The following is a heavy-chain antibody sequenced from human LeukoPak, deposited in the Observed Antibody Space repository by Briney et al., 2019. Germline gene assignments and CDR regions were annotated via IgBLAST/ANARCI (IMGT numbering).Heavy chain of an antibody. D-gene: IGHD2-2*01. CDR3: ARVVVVPAAISYYYYYYMDV. CDR2: IYTSGST. CDR1: GGSISSGSYY. J-gene: IGHJ6*03. V-gene: IGHV4-61*02. Sequence: SETLSLTCTVSGGSISSGSYYWSWIRQPAGKGLEWIGRIYTSGSTNYNPSLKSRVTISVDTSRNQFSLKLSSVTAADTAVYYCARVVVVPAAISYYYYYYMDVWGKGTTVTVSS.